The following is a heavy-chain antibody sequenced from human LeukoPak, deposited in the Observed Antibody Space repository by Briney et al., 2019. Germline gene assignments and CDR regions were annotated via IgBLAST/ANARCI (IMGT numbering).Heavy chain of an antibody. CDR3: ASSTVATITAHWFSSKQKNDY. Sequence: GASVKVSCKASGGTFSSYAISWVRQAPGQGLEWMGRIIPILGIANYAQKFQGRVTITADKSTSTAYMELSSLRSEDTAVYYCASSTVATITAHWFSSKQKNDYWGQGTLVTVSS. V-gene: IGHV1-69*04. J-gene: IGHJ4*02. D-gene: IGHD4-23*01. CDR1: GGTFSSYA. CDR2: IIPILGIA.